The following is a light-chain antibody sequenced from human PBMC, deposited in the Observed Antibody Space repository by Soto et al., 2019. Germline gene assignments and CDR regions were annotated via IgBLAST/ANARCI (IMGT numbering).Light chain of an antibody. CDR3: QQSYSTPSWT. CDR2: DAS. J-gene: IGKJ1*01. CDR1: QSVTSF. Sequence: EIVLTQSPATLSLSPGERATLSCRASQSVTSFLAWYQQKPGQAPRLLIYDASSRATGIPARFSGSGSGTDFTLTISSLEPEDFAVYYCQQSYSTPSWTFGQGTKVEIK. V-gene: IGKV3-11*01.